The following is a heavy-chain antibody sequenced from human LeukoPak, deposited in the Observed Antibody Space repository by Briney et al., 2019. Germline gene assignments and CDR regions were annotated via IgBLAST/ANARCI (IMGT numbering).Heavy chain of an antibody. CDR3: SRNPEMEYWFDP. D-gene: IGHD1-1*01. CDR2: ISYDGKIK. Sequence: GGPLRLSCAASGFRFSAHSVHWVRQAPGKGLEWVAFISYDGKIKQYADSVKGRFTISRDNSKNTLFLQMNSLGTGDTAMYYCSRNPEMEYWFDPWGQGTLVTVSS. J-gene: IGHJ5*02. V-gene: IGHV3-30*04. CDR1: GFRFSAHS.